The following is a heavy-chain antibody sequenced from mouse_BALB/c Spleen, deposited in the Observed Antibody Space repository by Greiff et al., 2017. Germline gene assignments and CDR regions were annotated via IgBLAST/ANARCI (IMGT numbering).Heavy chain of an antibody. V-gene: IGHV5-17*02. J-gene: IGHJ4*01. CDR3: ARSYYGSSHYYAMDY. D-gene: IGHD1-1*01. CDR1: GFTFSSFG. Sequence: EVKLVESGGGLVQPGGSRKLSCAASGFTFSSFGMHWDRQAPEKGLEWVAYISSGSSTIYYADTVKGRFTISRDNPKNTLFLQMTSLRSEDTAMYYCARSYYGSSHYYAMDYWGQGTSVTVSS. CDR2: ISSGSSTI.